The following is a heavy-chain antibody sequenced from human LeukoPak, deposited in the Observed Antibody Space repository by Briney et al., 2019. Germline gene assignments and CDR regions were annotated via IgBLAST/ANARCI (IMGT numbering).Heavy chain of an antibody. V-gene: IGHV1-2*02. CDR2: INPNSGGT. J-gene: IGHJ4*02. CDR3: AREYYDSSAYNQEAIDY. CDR1: GYTFTSYG. Sequence: GASVKVSCKAPGYTFTSYGISWVRQAPGQGLEWLGWINPNSGGTNYAQKFQGRVTMTRDTSISTAYMELSRLRSDDTAVYYCAREYYDSSAYNQEAIDYWGQGTLVTVSS. D-gene: IGHD3-22*01.